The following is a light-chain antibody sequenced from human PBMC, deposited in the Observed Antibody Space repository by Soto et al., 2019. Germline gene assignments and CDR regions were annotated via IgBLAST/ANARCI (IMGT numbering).Light chain of an antibody. Sequence: ALTQPPSASGSPGQSVTISCTGTSSDVGGYNYVSWYQQHPGKAPKLMIYEVSKRPSGVPDRFSGSKSGNTASLTVSGLQAEDEADYYCSSYAGSNNLVFGGGTELTVL. CDR2: EVS. CDR3: SSYAGSNNLV. V-gene: IGLV2-8*01. CDR1: SSDVGGYNY. J-gene: IGLJ2*01.